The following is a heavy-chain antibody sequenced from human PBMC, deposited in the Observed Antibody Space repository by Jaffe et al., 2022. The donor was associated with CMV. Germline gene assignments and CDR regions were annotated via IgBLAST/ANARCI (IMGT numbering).Heavy chain of an antibody. CDR2: ITNSGHAT. Sequence: EVQLLESGGGLVQPGGSLRLSCAASGFAFSNYAMNWVRQAPGKGLEWVSLITNSGHATFYADSVKGRFTIFRDNSKDTLYLQMNSLRDDDTAIYYCTKDRGWLRSLCDSWGQGTLVTVSS. CDR3: TKDRGWLRSLCDS. J-gene: IGHJ4*02. D-gene: IGHD3-16*02. CDR1: GFAFSNYA. V-gene: IGHV3-23*01.